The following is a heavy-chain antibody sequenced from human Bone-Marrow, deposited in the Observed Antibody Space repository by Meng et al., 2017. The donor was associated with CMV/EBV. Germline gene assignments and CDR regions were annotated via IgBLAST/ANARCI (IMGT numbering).Heavy chain of an antibody. J-gene: IGHJ4*02. CDR1: EYTFTGYY. D-gene: IGHD3-22*01. CDR3: ARGYYYDSSGYPDLDY. CDR2: INPNSGGT. Sequence: ASVKVSCKASEYTFTGYYMHWVRQAPGQGLEWMGWINPNSGGTNYAQKFQGRVTMTRDTSISTAYMELSRLRSDDTAVYYCARGYYYDSSGYPDLDYWGQGTLVTVSS. V-gene: IGHV1-2*02.